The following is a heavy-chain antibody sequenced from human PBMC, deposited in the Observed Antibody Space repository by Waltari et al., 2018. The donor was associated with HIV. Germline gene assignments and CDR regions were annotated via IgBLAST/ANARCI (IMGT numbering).Heavy chain of an antibody. D-gene: IGHD3-3*01. J-gene: IGHJ4*02. CDR3: ARGSETIFGVVWVDYFDY. CDR2: INHSGST. Sequence: QVQLQQWGAGLLKPSETLSLTCAVYGGSFSGYYWSWIRQPPGKGLEWIGEINHSGSTNYNPSLKSRVTISVDTSKNQFSLKLSSVTAADTAVYYCARGSETIFGVVWVDYFDYWGQGTLVTVSS. CDR1: GGSFSGYY. V-gene: IGHV4-34*01.